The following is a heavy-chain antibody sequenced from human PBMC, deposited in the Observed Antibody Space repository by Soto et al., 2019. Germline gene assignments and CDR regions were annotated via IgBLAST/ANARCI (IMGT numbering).Heavy chain of an antibody. Sequence: GGSLRLSCAASGFTFSSYAMQWVRQVAGKGLEWVSSIGIAFNTYYADSVKGRFTLSRENAKNSLYLQMNSLTAGDTAVYYCARGDDFGSGSFDYWGQGALVTVSS. CDR2: IGIAFNT. CDR1: GFTFSSYA. J-gene: IGHJ4*02. CDR3: ARGDDFGSGSFDY. D-gene: IGHD3-10*01. V-gene: IGHV3-13*01.